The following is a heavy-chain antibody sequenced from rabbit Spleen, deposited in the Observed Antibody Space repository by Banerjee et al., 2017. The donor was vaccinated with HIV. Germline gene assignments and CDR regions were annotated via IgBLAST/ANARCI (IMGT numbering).Heavy chain of an antibody. CDR3: ARGSATMTMVITGYYFNL. CDR2: IYTGISGST. D-gene: IGHD2-1*01. J-gene: IGHJ4*01. V-gene: IGHV1S40*01. CDR1: GFDFSSNA. Sequence: QSLEESGGDLVKPGASLTLTCTASGFDFSSNAMCWVRQAPGKGLEWIACIYTGISGSTYYASWAKGRFTISKTSSTTVTLQMTSLTAADTATYFCARGSATMTMVITGYYFNLWGPGTLVTVS.